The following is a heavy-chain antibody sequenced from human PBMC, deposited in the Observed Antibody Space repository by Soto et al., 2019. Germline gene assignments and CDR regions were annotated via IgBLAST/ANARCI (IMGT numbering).Heavy chain of an antibody. J-gene: IGHJ4*02. CDR1: GFTFSSYA. Sequence: EVQLLESGGGLVQPGGSLRLSCAASGFTFSSYAMSWVRQAPGKGLEWVSAISGSGGSTYYADSVKGRFTISRDNSKNTLYLQMNSLRAEDTAVYYCAKEYYDFWSGYYIDGYEDYWVQGTLVTVSS. CDR3: AKEYYDFWSGYYIDGYEDY. V-gene: IGHV3-23*01. D-gene: IGHD3-3*01. CDR2: ISGSGGST.